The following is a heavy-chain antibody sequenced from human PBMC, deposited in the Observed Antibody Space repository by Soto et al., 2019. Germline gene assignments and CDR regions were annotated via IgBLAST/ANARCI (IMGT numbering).Heavy chain of an antibody. CDR2: ISGSVGTT. CDR3: AKDHLFSGWTAGGYFDY. J-gene: IGHJ4*02. CDR1: GFTFSSNA. V-gene: IGHV3-23*01. Sequence: EVQLLESGGGLVQPGGSLRLSCEASGFTFSSNAMSWVRQAPGKGLEWVSVISGSVGTTYYADSVKGRFTISRDNSKNTLYLQMDNLRAEDTAVYYCAKDHLFSGWTAGGYFDYWGQGALVTVSS. D-gene: IGHD6-19*01.